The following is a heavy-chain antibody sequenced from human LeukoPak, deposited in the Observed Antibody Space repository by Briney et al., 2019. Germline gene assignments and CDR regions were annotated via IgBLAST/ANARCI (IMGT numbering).Heavy chain of an antibody. D-gene: IGHD6-13*01. CDR1: GGSISVTNC. CDR2: IYHSGGT. V-gene: IGHV4-4*02. J-gene: IGHJ5*02. CDR3: ASGYTSSWYDP. Sequence: SETLSLTCAVSGGSISVTNCWTWVRQPPGKGLERIGEIYHSGGTNYNPSLKSRVTISVDKSKNQFSLLLTSVTAADTAVYYCASGYTSSWYDPWGQGTLVTVSS.